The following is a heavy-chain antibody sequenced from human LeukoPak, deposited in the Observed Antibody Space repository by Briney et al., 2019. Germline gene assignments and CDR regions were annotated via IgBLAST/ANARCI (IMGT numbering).Heavy chain of an antibody. CDR3: ARGRGYDILTGYYTDTVDY. CDR2: IDPSGHIT. Sequence: ASVKVSCKASGFRFTGYWMHWVRQAPGQGLEWMGIIDPSGHITNSAQKFQGRLTVTRDTPTSTVYMELSSLRSEDTAVYYCARGRGYDILTGYYTDTVDYWGQGTLVTVSS. V-gene: IGHV1-46*01. CDR1: GFRFTGYW. J-gene: IGHJ4*02. D-gene: IGHD3-9*01.